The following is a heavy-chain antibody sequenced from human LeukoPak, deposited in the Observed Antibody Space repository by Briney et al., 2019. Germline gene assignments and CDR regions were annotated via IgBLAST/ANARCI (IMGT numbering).Heavy chain of an antibody. V-gene: IGHV5-51*01. J-gene: IGHJ4*02. Sequence: GESLKISCKGGGYTFATYWIGWVRQMPGKGLEWMGVIYPGDSDTKYSPSFHGQVTISADLSISTAYLQWSSLKASDTAMYYCARQPTYYYDASSYYFFDNWGQGTQVTVSS. CDR2: IYPGDSDT. CDR1: GYTFATYW. CDR3: ARQPTYYYDASSYYFFDN. D-gene: IGHD3-22*01.